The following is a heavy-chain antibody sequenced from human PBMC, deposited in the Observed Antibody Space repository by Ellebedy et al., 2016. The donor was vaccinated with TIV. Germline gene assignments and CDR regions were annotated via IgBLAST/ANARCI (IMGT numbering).Heavy chain of an antibody. J-gene: IGHJ4*02. V-gene: IGHV1-8*01. CDR2: MNPNSGNT. Sequence: AASVKVSCKASGYTFTDFDINWVRQATGQGIEWVGWMNPNSGNTGSAQKFQGRVTMTRDSSISTAYMELSSLRSEDTAVYYCGRGRGYASTGRVYYFDYWGQGSLVTVSS. CDR3: GRGRGYASTGRVYYFDY. CDR1: GYTFTDFD. D-gene: IGHD2-15*01.